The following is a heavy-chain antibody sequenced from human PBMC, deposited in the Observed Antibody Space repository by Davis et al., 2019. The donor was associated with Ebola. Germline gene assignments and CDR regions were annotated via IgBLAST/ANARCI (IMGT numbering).Heavy chain of an antibody. V-gene: IGHV3-30*18. D-gene: IGHD3-10*01. CDR2: ISYDGTYR. CDR1: AVTFHEYG. Sequence: GGFLRPSCRVPAVTFHEYGMHCLRQAPGTRLEWLAVISYDGTYRFYADFVRGRFSISRDNSKNTLYLQINSLGSEDTAVYYCAKDRGYSYGSGTYPVFCGQGTLVTVSS. CDR3: AKDRGYSYGSGTYPVF. J-gene: IGHJ4*02.